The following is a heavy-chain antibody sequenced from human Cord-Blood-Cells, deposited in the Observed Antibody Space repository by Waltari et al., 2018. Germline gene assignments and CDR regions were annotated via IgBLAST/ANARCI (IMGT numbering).Heavy chain of an antibody. D-gene: IGHD4-4*01. CDR3: ARATTVTTPYGMDV. V-gene: IGHV1-2*04. CDR2: INPNSGGT. J-gene: IGHJ6*02. Sequence: QVQLVQSGAEVKKPGASVKVSCTASGYTFTGYYMPWVRQAPGQGLEWMGWINPNSGGTNYAQKFQGWVTMTRDTSISTAYMELSRLRSDDTAVYYCARATTVTTPYGMDVWGQGTTVTVSS. CDR1: GYTFTGYY.